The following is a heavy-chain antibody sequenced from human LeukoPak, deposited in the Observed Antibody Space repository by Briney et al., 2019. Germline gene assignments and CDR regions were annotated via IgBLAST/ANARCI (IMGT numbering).Heavy chain of an antibody. CDR2: IKSKADGGTT. V-gene: IGHV3-15*01. CDR3: TTVGCSGGGCFFFDY. Sequence: KSGGSLRLSCAASGFTFSSYGLHWVRQAPGKGLEWVGRIKSKADGGTTDYAAPVKTRFTISRDDSKNTLYLQMNSLKAEDTAVYYCTTVGCSGGGCFFFDYWGQGTLVTVSS. J-gene: IGHJ4*02. D-gene: IGHD2-15*01. CDR1: GFTFSSYG.